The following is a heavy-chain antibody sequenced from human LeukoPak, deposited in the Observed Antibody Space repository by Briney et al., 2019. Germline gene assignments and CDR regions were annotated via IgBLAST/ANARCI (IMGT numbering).Heavy chain of an antibody. CDR3: ARDPLEQLVSLYYYYYYMDV. D-gene: IGHD6-6*01. CDR2: IRYDGSNK. J-gene: IGHJ6*03. CDR1: GFTFSSYG. V-gene: IGHV3-30*02. Sequence: GGSLRLSCAASGFTFSSYGMHWVRQAPGKGLEWVAFIRYDGSNKYYADSVKGRFTISRDNSKNTLYLQMNSLRAEDTAVYYCARDPLEQLVSLYYYYYYMDVWGKGTTVTVSS.